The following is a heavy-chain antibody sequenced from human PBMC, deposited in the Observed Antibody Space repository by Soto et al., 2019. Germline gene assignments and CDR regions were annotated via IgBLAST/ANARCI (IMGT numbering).Heavy chain of an antibody. Sequence: QLQLQESGPGLVKPSETLSLTCTVSAGSISSSSYYWGWIRQPPGKGLEWIGSIYYSGSTYYNPSRTSPVTTPVDTSKNQFSLKLSSVTAADTAVYYCARQGVLIAVAANANDYWGQGTLVTVSS. V-gene: IGHV4-39*01. J-gene: IGHJ4*02. CDR2: IYYSGST. CDR1: AGSISSSSYY. D-gene: IGHD6-19*01. CDR3: ARQGVLIAVAANANDY.